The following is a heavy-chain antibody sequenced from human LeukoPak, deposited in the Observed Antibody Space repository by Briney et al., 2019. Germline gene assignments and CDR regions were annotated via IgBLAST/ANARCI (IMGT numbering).Heavy chain of an antibody. D-gene: IGHD6-13*01. J-gene: IGHJ1*01. CDR3: AKERSSWYGEYFQH. V-gene: IGHV3-23*01. Sequence: PGGSLRLSCVASGFTFSSYAMSWVRQAPGKGLEWVSSISSSGGSTYYADSVRGRFTISRDNSKNTLYLQMNSLRAEDTAIYYCAKERSSWYGEYFQHWGQGTLVTVSS. CDR1: GFTFSSYA. CDR2: ISSSGGST.